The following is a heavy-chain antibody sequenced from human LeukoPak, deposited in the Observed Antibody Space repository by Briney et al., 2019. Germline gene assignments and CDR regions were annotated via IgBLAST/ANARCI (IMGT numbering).Heavy chain of an antibody. J-gene: IGHJ4*02. CDR1: GFTFSTYA. V-gene: IGHV3-23*01. CDR2: VTPNGGGT. D-gene: IGHD4-17*01. Sequence: GGSLRLSCSASGFTFSTYAMTWVRQAPGEGLEWVAAVTPNGGGTYYTGSVEGRFTISRDNSKNTLFLQMSSLRAEDTALYYCAKDLTLYGDFPYFDSWGQGTLVTVSS. CDR3: AKDLTLYGDFPYFDS.